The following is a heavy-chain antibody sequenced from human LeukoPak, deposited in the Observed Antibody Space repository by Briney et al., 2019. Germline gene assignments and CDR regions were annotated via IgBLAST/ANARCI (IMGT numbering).Heavy chain of an antibody. J-gene: IGHJ3*02. CDR2: VSGTGRDT. Sequence: GGSLRLSCAASGFTFTSYAMSWVRQAPGEGLEWVSTVSGTGRDTYYADSVKGRFTISRDNSKNTLYLQMNSLRAEDTAVYYCAKGAVAPSPDNAFDIWGQGTMVTVSS. CDR1: GFTFTSYA. V-gene: IGHV3-23*01. D-gene: IGHD6-19*01. CDR3: AKGAVAPSPDNAFDI.